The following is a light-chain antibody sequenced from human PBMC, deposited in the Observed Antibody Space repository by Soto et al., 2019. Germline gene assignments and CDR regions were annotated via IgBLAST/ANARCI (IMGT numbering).Light chain of an antibody. J-gene: IGKJ1*01. CDR1: QSIGDY. CDR2: DVS. Sequence: DIQMTQSPSTLSASVGDRVTITCRASQSIGDYLAWYQQKPGQAPYLLISDVSSLERGIPARFSGSGSGTEFTLTISSMQPDDFATFYCQQHTGYPRTFGQGTKVEIK. CDR3: QQHTGYPRT. V-gene: IGKV1-5*01.